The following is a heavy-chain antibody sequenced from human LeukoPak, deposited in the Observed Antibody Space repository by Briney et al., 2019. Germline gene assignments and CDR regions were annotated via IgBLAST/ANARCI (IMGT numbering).Heavy chain of an antibody. CDR1: GFPFSRHE. D-gene: IGHD4-17*01. CDR3: ARPIYDYGDYLDF. V-gene: IGHV3-48*03. J-gene: IGHJ4*02. CDR2: ISSSGTTI. Sequence: PGGSLRLSCAASGFPFSRHEMNWLPQPPGKVLERVPYISSSGTTIYYADSVKGRFTTFRDNGKHSLYLQLNSLRAADTAVYYCARPIYDYGDYLDFWGQGTLVTVSS.